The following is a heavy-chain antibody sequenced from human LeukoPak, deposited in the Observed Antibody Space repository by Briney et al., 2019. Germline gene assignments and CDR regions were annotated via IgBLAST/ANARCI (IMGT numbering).Heavy chain of an antibody. V-gene: IGHV3-11*01. CDR2: INSGGSSI. CDR1: GFTFSDYY. Sequence: GGSLRLSCAASGFTFSDYYMSWIRQAPGKGLEWVSFINSGGSSIYYVDSVKGRFTISRDNAKNSLYLQMSSLRAEDTAVYYCASNLAANYHFYYGIDVWGQGTTVTASS. CDR3: ASNLAANYHFYYGIDV. D-gene: IGHD1-26*01. J-gene: IGHJ6*02.